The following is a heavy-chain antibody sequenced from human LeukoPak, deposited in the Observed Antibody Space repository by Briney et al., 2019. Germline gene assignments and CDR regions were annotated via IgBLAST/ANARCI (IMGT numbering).Heavy chain of an antibody. J-gene: IGHJ4*02. V-gene: IGHV3-23*01. CDR2: ISGSGGST. CDR3: AKDRGVGCSSTSCYTGYYFDY. CDR1: GFTFSSYS. D-gene: IGHD2-2*02. Sequence: GSLRLSCAASGFTFSSYSMSWVRQAPGKGLEWVSAISGSGGSTYYADSVKGRFTISRDNSKNTLYLQMNSLGAEDTAVYYRAKDRGVGCSSTSCYTGYYFDYWGQGTLVTVSS.